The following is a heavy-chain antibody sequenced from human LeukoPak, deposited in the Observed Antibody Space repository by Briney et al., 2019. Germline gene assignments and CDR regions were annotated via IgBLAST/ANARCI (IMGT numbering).Heavy chain of an antibody. D-gene: IGHD3-22*01. Sequence: GGSLRLSCAASGVTFSSYSMNWVRQAPGKGLEWVSSISSSSSYIYYADSVKGRFTISRNNAKNSLYLQMNSLRADGTAVYYCARGGSGYTPQSDDYWGQGTLVTVSS. V-gene: IGHV3-21*01. J-gene: IGHJ4*02. CDR1: GVTFSSYS. CDR3: ARGGSGYTPQSDDY. CDR2: ISSSSSYI.